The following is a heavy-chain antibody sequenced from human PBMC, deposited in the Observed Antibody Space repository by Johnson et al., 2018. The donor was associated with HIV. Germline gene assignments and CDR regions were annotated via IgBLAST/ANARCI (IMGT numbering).Heavy chain of an antibody. D-gene: IGHD3-9*01. V-gene: IGHV3-9*01. CDR2: ISWNSGSI. J-gene: IGHJ3*02. Sequence: GGLVQPGRSLRLSCAASGFTFDDYAMHWVRQAPGKGLEWVSGISWNSGSIGYADSVKGRFTISGDSSKNTMYLQMNSLRAEDTAVYYCARTARRYFVDAFDIWGQGTMVTVSS. CDR1: GFTFDDYA. CDR3: ARTARRYFVDAFDI.